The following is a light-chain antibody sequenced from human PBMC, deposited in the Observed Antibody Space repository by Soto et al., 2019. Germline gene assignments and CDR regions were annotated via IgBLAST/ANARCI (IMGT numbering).Light chain of an antibody. V-gene: IGKV3-20*01. Sequence: EIVLTQSPGTLSLSPGERATLSCRASQSGTSSYLAWYQQKPGQAPRLLIFGASNRATGIPDRFSGSGSGTDFTLTISRLEPEDFAVYYCQHYDSPSITFGQGTRLEIK. CDR2: GAS. J-gene: IGKJ5*01. CDR3: QHYDSPSIT. CDR1: QSGTSSY.